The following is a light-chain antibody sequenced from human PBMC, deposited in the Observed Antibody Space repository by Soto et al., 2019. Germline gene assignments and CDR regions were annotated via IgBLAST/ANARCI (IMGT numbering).Light chain of an antibody. CDR3: QQYNSYSFWT. V-gene: IGKV1-5*01. J-gene: IGKJ1*01. CDR2: DAS. Sequence: DIQMTQSPSTLSASVGDRVTITCRASQSIDNWLAWYQQKPGKAPKLLIYDASSLQSGVPSRFSGSGSGTEFTLTISSLQPDDFATYYCQQYNSYSFWTFGQGTKVEIK. CDR1: QSIDNW.